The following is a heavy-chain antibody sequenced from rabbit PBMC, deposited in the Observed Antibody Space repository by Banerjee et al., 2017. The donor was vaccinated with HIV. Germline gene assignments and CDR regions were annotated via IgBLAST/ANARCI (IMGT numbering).Heavy chain of an antibody. Sequence: QEQLVEYGGDLVQPEGSLTLTCTASGFSFSSGYDMCWVRQAPGKGLEWIGCIYAGGSGSTYYASWAKGRFTISKTSSTTVTLQMTSLTAADTATYFCARWSDSVYYSLWGPGTLVTVS. CDR1: GFSFSSGYD. CDR3: ARWSDSVYYSL. J-gene: IGHJ4*01. CDR2: IYAGGSGST. V-gene: IGHV1S45*01. D-gene: IGHD1-1*01.